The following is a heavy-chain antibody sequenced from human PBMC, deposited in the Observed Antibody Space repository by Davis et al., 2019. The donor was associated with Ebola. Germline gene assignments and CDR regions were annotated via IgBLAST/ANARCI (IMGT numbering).Heavy chain of an antibody. CDR1: GFTFSDYY. Sequence: GESLKISCAASGFTFSDYYMSWIRQAPGKGLEWVSSINSSSSYIYYADSVKGRFTISRDNAKNSLYLQMNSLRAEDTAVYYCDRTNYYYGMDVWGQGTTVTVSS. CDR2: INSSSSYI. CDR3: DRTNYYYGMDV. J-gene: IGHJ6*02. V-gene: IGHV3-11*03.